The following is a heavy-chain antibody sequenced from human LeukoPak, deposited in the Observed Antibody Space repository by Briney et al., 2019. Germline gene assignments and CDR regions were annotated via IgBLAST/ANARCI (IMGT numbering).Heavy chain of an antibody. Sequence: PSETLSLTCAVYGGSFSGYYWSWIRQPPGKGLEWIGEINHSGSTNYNPSLKSRVTISVDTSKNQFSLKLSSVTAADTAVYYCARGVDSGYDELDPWGQGTLVTVSS. J-gene: IGHJ5*02. CDR3: ARGVDSGYDELDP. CDR2: INHSGST. CDR1: GGSFSGYY. V-gene: IGHV4-34*01. D-gene: IGHD5-12*01.